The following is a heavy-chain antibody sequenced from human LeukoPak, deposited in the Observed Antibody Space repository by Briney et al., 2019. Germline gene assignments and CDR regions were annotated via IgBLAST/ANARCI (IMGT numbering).Heavy chain of an antibody. V-gene: IGHV3-30*04. J-gene: IGHJ4*02. CDR1: GFTFSSYA. Sequence: PGRSLRLSCAASGFTFSSYAMHWVRQAPGKGLERVAVISYDGSNKYYADSVKGRFTISRDNSKNTLYLQMNSLRAEDTAVYYCARGDLLADDWLLSSESFDYWGQGTLVTVSS. CDR3: ARGDLLADDWLLSSESFDY. CDR2: ISYDGSNK. D-gene: IGHD3-9*01.